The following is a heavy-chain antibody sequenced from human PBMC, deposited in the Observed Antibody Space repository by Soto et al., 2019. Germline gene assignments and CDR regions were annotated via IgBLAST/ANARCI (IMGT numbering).Heavy chain of an antibody. J-gene: IGHJ6*03. CDR3: ARGFRGIFGVVTLDYYYYYMDV. Sequence: SETLSLTCAVYGGSFSGYYWSWIRQPPGKGLEWIGEINHSGSTNYNPSLKSRVTISVDTSKNQFSLKLSSVTAADTAVYYCARGFRGIFGVVTLDYYYYYMDVWGKGTTVTVS. CDR2: INHSGST. V-gene: IGHV4-34*01. CDR1: GGSFSGYY. D-gene: IGHD3-3*01.